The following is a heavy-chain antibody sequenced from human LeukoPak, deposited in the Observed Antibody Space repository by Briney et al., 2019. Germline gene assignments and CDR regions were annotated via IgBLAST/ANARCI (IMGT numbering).Heavy chain of an antibody. D-gene: IGHD6-25*01. J-gene: IGHJ4*02. CDR3: ARSGKTHYFDY. V-gene: IGHV4-38-2*02. CDR1: GYSISSGYY. CDR2: GST. Sequence: KSSETPSLTCSVSGYSISSGYYWGWIRQPPGKGLEWIGSGSTYYNPSLKSRVTISVDTSKNQFSLKLSSVTAADTAVYYCARSGKTHYFDYWGQGTLVTVSS.